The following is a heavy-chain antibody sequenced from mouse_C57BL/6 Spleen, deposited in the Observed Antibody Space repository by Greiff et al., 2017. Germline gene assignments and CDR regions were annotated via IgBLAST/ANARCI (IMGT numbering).Heavy chain of an antibody. Sequence: QVQLQQSGAELVKPGASVKLSCKASGYTFTEYTIPWVKQRSGQGLEWIGWFYPGSGSIKYNEKFKDKATLTADKSSSTVYMELSRLTTEDSAVYFCARHKVDGNYVVLAWFAYWGQGTLVTVSA. V-gene: IGHV1-62-2*01. CDR1: GYTFTEYT. J-gene: IGHJ3*01. D-gene: IGHD2-1*01. CDR2: FYPGSGSI. CDR3: ARHKVDGNYVVLAWFAY.